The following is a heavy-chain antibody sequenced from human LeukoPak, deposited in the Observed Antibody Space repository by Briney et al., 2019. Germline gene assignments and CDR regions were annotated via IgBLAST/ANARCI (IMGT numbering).Heavy chain of an antibody. Sequence: PGGSLRLSCAASGFTFSSYAMHWVRQAPGKGLEWVAVISYDGSNKYYADSVKGRFTISRDNSKNTLYLQMNSLRAEDTAVYYCARVWDTAMAPGYWGQGTLVTVCS. D-gene: IGHD5-18*01. CDR2: ISYDGSNK. V-gene: IGHV3-30-3*01. J-gene: IGHJ4*02. CDR3: ARVWDTAMAPGY. CDR1: GFTFSSYA.